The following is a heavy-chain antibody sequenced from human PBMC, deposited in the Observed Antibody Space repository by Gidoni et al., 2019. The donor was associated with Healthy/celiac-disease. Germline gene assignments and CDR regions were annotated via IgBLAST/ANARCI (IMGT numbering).Heavy chain of an antibody. CDR1: GRSFSGYY. V-gene: IGHV4-34*01. CDR3: WVPTYYYFYGMDV. D-gene: IGHD3-10*01. CDR2: INHSGST. J-gene: IGHJ6*02. Sequence: QVQLQQWGAGLLKPSETLSLTCAVYGRSFSGYYWSWVRQPPGKGLEWIGVINHSGSTNYNPSLKIRVTISVDTSKNQFSLKLSSVTAADTALYYCWVPTYYYFYGMDVWGQVTTVTVSS.